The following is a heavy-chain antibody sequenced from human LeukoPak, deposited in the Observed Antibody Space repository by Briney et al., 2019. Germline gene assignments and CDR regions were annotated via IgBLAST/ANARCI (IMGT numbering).Heavy chain of an antibody. CDR1: GGSISSSNYY. V-gene: IGHV4-39*07. CDR2: IFNSGST. Sequence: SETLSLTCTVSGGSISSSNYYWGWIRQPPGKGLEWIGYIFNSGSTYYNPSLKSRVTILVDTSKNQFSLKLSSVTAADTAVYYCARVPTVTFFDYWGQGTLVTVSS. CDR3: ARVPTVTFFDY. J-gene: IGHJ4*02. D-gene: IGHD4-17*01.